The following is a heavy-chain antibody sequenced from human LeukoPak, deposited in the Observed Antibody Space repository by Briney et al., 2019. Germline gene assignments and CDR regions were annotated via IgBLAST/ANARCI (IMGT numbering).Heavy chain of an antibody. CDR2: INAGNVDT. J-gene: IGHJ4*02. V-gene: IGHV1-3*01. CDR3: ARDDCGDTCYPGGY. CDR1: GYSFTQHV. D-gene: IGHD2-21*01. Sequence: GSSVNVPCKASGYSFTQHVVHWVRQAPGQTPEGLGWINAGNVDTKYSQILQDRVTITRDTSANTAYMELSSLTSEDTALYYCARDDCGDTCYPGGYWGQGTLVTVSS.